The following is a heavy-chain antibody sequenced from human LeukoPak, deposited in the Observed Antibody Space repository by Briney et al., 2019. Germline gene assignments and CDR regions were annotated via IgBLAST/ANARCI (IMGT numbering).Heavy chain of an antibody. Sequence: SETLSLTCTVSGGSISNYYWTWIRQPAGKGLEGIGRIYTSGSTSYNPSLKSRVTMSVDTSKNQFSLKLSSVTAADTAVYYCAREVRDGYNYFDYWGQGTLVTVSS. CDR2: IYTSGST. D-gene: IGHD5-24*01. J-gene: IGHJ4*02. CDR1: GGSISNYY. CDR3: AREVRDGYNYFDY. V-gene: IGHV4-4*07.